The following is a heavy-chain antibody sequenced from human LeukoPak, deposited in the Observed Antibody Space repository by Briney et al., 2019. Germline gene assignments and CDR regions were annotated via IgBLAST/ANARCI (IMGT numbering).Heavy chain of an antibody. D-gene: IGHD2-2*01. J-gene: IGHJ4*02. CDR3: VKAGPAAWIYHFDS. V-gene: IGHV3-30-3*01. CDR1: GFSFSSYA. Sequence: PGGSLRLSCAASGFSFSSYAMHWVRQAPGKGLEWVAVISYDGSNKYYADSVKGRLTISRDNSKSTLTLQMNSLRTEDTALYYCVKAGPAAWIYHFDSWGQGTLVTVSS. CDR2: ISYDGSNK.